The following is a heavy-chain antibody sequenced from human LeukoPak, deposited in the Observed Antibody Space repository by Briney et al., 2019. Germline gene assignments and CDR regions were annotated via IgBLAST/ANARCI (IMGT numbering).Heavy chain of an antibody. Sequence: GGSLRLSCVASGITFSNYAVSWVRQAPGKGLEWVANIKQDGSEKYYVDSVKGRFTISRDNAKNSLYLQMNSLRAEDTAVYYCARGRSCDHWGQGTLVTVSS. D-gene: IGHD5-24*01. CDR3: ARGRSCDH. CDR2: IKQDGSEK. J-gene: IGHJ5*02. CDR1: GITFSNYA. V-gene: IGHV3-7*03.